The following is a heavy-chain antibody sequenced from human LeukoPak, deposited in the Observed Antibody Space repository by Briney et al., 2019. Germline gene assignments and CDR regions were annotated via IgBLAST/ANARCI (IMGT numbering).Heavy chain of an antibody. Sequence: GGSLRLSCAASGSTFSGSAMHWVRQASGKGLEWVGRIRSKANSYATAYAASVKGRFTISRDDSKNTAYLQMNSLKTEDTAVYYCTRGAYDSSGYYGYWGQGTLVTVSS. CDR2: IRSKANSYAT. V-gene: IGHV3-73*01. J-gene: IGHJ4*02. CDR1: GSTFSGSA. D-gene: IGHD3-22*01. CDR3: TRGAYDSSGYYGY.